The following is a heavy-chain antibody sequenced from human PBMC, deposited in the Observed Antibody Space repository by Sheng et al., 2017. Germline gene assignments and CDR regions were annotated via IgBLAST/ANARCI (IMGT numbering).Heavy chain of an antibody. CDR3: ARRFDYDSSGYFGY. D-gene: IGHD3-22*01. J-gene: IGHJ4*02. CDR1: GGSISSRSYY. V-gene: IGHV4-39*01. Sequence: QLQLQESGPGLVKPSETLSLTCTVSGGSISSRSYYWGWIRQTPGKGLEWIGNIYYSGSTYYNPSLKSRVTISVDTSKNQFSLKLSSVTAADTAVYYCARRFDYDSSGYFGYWGQGTLGHRLL. CDR2: IYYSGST.